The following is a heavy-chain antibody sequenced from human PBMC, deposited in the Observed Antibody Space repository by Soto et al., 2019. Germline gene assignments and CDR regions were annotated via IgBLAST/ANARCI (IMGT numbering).Heavy chain of an antibody. CDR3: ARGVLGYCTNGVCYGDAFDI. CDR1: GFSFSRYS. Sequence: GGSLRLSRGASGFSFSRYSMNWVRQATGKGLEWVSSISSSSSYIYYADSVKGRFTISRDNAKNSLYLQMNSLRAEDTAVYYCARGVLGYCTNGVCYGDAFDIWGQGTMVTVSS. D-gene: IGHD2-8*01. J-gene: IGHJ3*02. CDR2: ISSSSSYI. V-gene: IGHV3-21*01.